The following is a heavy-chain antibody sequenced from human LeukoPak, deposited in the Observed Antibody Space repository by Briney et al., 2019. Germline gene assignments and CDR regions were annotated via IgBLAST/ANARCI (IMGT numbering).Heavy chain of an antibody. CDR1: GFTFSSYG. D-gene: IGHD3-22*01. CDR3: ARVAYYYDSSGQFDY. V-gene: IGHV3-33*01. CDR2: IWYDGSNK. J-gene: IGHJ4*02. Sequence: PGGSLRLSCAASGFTFSSYGMHWVRQAPGKGLEWVAVIWYDGSNKYYADSVKGRFTISRDNSKNTLYLQMNSLRAEDTAVYYCARVAYYYDSSGQFDYWGQGTLVTVSS.